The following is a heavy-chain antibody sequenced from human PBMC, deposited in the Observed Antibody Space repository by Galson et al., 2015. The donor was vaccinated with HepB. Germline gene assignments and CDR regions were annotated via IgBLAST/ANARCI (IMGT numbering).Heavy chain of an antibody. CDR1: GDSVSSNSAV. J-gene: IGHJ3*02. CDR3: ARGIAAPGHALDI. D-gene: IGHD6-13*01. Sequence: CAISGDSVSSNSAVWSWIRQSPSRGLEWLGRTYYRSNWYKDDAVSVKGRITINPDTSKNQLSLHLNSVTPDDTAVYYCARGIAAPGHALDIWAQGTLVTASS. CDR2: TYYRSNWYK. V-gene: IGHV6-1*01.